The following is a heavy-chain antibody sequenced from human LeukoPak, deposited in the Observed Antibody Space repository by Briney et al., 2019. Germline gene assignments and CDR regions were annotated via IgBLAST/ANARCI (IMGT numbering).Heavy chain of an antibody. CDR3: ARVTEAPYYFDY. CDR2: IGTGSSYK. J-gene: IGHJ4*02. Sequence: GGSLRLSCAASGFTFSSYSMNWVRQAPGKGLEWVSSIGTGSSYKNYVDSVRGRFTISRDNAKNSLYLQMNSLRAEDTAVYYCARVTEAPYYFDYWGQGTLVTVSS. V-gene: IGHV3-21*01. CDR1: GFTFSSYS.